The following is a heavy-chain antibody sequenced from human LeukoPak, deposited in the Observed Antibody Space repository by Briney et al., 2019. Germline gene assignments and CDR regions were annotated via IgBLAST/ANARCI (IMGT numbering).Heavy chain of an antibody. CDR2: INPSGGST. CDR1: GGTFSSYA. V-gene: IGHV1-46*01. CDR3: ARGLAVLRYFDWTVPGAFDI. Sequence: ASVKVSCKASGGTFSSYAISWVRQAPGQGLEWMGIINPSGGSTSYAQKFQGRVTMTRDTSTSTVYMELSSLRSEDTAVYYCARGLAVLRYFDWTVPGAFDILGQGTMVTVSS. D-gene: IGHD3-9*01. J-gene: IGHJ3*02.